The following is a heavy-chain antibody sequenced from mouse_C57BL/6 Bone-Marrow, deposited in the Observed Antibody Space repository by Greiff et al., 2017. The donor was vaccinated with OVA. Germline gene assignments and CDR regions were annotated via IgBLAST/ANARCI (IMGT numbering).Heavy chain of an antibody. J-gene: IGHJ3*01. D-gene: IGHD1-1*01. CDR2: ISNGGGST. CDR1: GFTFSDYY. Sequence: EVKLVESGGGLVQPGGSLKLSCAASGFTFSDYYMYWVRQTPEKRLEWVAYISNGGGSTYYPDTVKGRFTISRDNAKNTLYLQMSRLKSEDTAMYYCARAPTYYYGGSSSGFAYWGQGTLVTVSA. CDR3: ARAPTYYYGGSSSGFAY. V-gene: IGHV5-12*01.